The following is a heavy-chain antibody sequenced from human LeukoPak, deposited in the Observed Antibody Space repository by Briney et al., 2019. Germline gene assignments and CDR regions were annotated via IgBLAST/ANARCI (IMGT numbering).Heavy chain of an antibody. J-gene: IGHJ5*02. CDR2: VSPGGST. D-gene: IGHD3-16*01. CDR3: ARDGGTRLGFDP. Sequence: SETLSLTCAMHSESSGGDDWTWIRHPPGKGLEWIGEVSPGGSTRYNPSLRSRVTISLDTSRSRFSLRLSSVTAADTGVYYCARDGGTRLGFDPWGQGTLVTVSS. V-gene: IGHV4-34*01. CDR1: SESSGGDD.